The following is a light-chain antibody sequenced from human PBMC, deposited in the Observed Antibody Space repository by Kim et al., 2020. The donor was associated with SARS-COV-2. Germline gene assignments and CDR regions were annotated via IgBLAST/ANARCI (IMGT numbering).Light chain of an antibody. Sequence: SASVRDRVTITCQASQDISNYLNWYQKKPGKAPMLLIYDASNLETGVPSRFSRSGSGTDFTFTISSLQPEDIATYYCQQYDNLSYTFGQGTKLEI. CDR3: QQYDNLSYT. J-gene: IGKJ2*01. CDR1: QDISNY. V-gene: IGKV1-33*01. CDR2: DAS.